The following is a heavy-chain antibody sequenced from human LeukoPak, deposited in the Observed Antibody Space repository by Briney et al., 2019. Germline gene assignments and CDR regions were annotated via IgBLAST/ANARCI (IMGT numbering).Heavy chain of an antibody. J-gene: IGHJ4*02. Sequence: ASVKVSCKASGYTFTSYYMHWVRQAPGQGLEWMGIINPSGGSTSYAQKFQGRVTMTRDTSTSTVYMELSSLRSEDTAVYYCARAYCGGGCYPRGLLGPYYFDYWGQGTLVTVSS. D-gene: IGHD2-21*02. CDR3: ARAYCGGGCYPRGLLGPYYFDY. CDR2: INPSGGST. CDR1: GYTFTSYY. V-gene: IGHV1-46*01.